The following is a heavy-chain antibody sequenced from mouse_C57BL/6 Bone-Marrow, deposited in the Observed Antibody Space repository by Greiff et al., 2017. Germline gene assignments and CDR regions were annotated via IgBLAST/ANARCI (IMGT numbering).Heavy chain of an antibody. J-gene: IGHJ3*01. CDR3: AINSPVLAY. V-gene: IGHV1-74*01. CDR1: GYTFTSSW. CDR2: IHPSDSTT. Sequence: QVQLQQPGAELVKPGASVKVSCKASGYTFTSSWMHWVKQRPGQGLEWIGRIHPSDSTTNYSQKFQGQATLTVDKSSSTGYMQLSSLTSEDAAVYYCAINSPVLAYWGQGTLVTVSA.